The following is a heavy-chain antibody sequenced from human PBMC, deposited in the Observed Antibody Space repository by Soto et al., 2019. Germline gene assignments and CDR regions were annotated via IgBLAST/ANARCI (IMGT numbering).Heavy chain of an antibody. V-gene: IGHV4-30-4*01. D-gene: IGHD6-19*01. CDR3: ARHRSRIAVAGTLLFYFDY. Sequence: PSETLSLTCTISGGSITSGDYYWTWIRQFPGKGLEWIAYIYSSGTTHYNPSLKSRVTISVDTSKNQFSLKLKSVTAADTAVYYCARHRSRIAVAGTLLFYFDYWGQGTLVTVSS. CDR2: IYSSGTT. CDR1: GGSITSGDYY. J-gene: IGHJ4*02.